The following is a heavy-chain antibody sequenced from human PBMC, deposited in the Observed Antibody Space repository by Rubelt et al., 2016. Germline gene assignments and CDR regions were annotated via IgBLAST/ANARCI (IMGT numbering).Heavy chain of an antibody. CDR2: ISYDGSNK. CDR1: GFTFSSYA. Sequence: QVQLVESGGGVVQPGRSLRLSCAASGFTFSSYAMHWVRQAPGKGLEWVAVISYDGSNKYYADSVKGRFTISRDNSKNTLYLQMNSLRAEDTAVYYCASNYYDSSGYSIPHDYWGQGTLVTVSS. CDR3: ASNYYDSSGYSIPHDY. D-gene: IGHD3-22*01. V-gene: IGHV3-30*04. J-gene: IGHJ4*02.